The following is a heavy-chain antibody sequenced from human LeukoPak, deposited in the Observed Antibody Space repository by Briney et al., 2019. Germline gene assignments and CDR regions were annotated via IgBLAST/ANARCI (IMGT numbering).Heavy chain of an antibody. J-gene: IGHJ4*02. CDR2: ISGTGGST. V-gene: IGHV3-23*01. Sequence: SGGSLRLSCAASGFTFSSYAMRWVRQAPGKGLEWVSVISGTGGSTYYADSVKGRFTISRDNSKNTVYLQMNSLRAEDTAVYYCAKDAPVGYYYDTSGLPDWGQGTLVTVSS. CDR3: AKDAPVGYYYDTSGLPD. CDR1: GFTFSSYA. D-gene: IGHD3-22*01.